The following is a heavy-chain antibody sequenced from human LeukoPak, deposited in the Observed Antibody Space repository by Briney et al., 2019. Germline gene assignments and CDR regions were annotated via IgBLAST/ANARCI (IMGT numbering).Heavy chain of an antibody. CDR3: AYSSGYQQQ. D-gene: IGHD3-22*01. CDR2: INHSGST. V-gene: IGHV4-34*01. J-gene: IGHJ1*01. CDR1: GGSFNDYY. Sequence: SETLSLTCAVYGGSFNDYYWSWIRQPPGKGLEWIGEINHSGSTNYNPSLKSRVIISVDTSKNQFSLKLSSVTAADTAVYYCAYSSGYQQQWGQGTLVTVSS.